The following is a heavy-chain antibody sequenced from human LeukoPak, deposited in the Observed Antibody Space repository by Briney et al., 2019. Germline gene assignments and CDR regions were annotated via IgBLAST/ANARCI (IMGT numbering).Heavy chain of an antibody. D-gene: IGHD4-17*01. V-gene: IGHV3-30-3*01. CDR2: ISYDGSNK. CDR3: AREDYGDSNWGLYYYYGMDV. J-gene: IGHJ6*02. CDR1: GFTFSSYA. Sequence: GRSLRLSCAASGFTFSSYAMHWVRQAPGKGLEWVAVISYDGSNKYYADSVKGRFTISRDNSKNTLYLQMNSLRAEDTAVYYCAREDYGDSNWGLYYYYGMDVWGQGTTVAVSS.